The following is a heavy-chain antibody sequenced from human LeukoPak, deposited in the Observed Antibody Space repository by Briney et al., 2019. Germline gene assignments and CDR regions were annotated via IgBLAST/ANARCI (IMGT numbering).Heavy chain of an antibody. V-gene: IGHV1-24*01. CDR2: FDPEDGET. Sequence: ASVKVSCKVSGYTLTELSMHWVRQAPGKGLEWMGGFDPEDGETIYAQKFQGRVTMTEDTSTDTAYMELSSLRSEDTAVYYCATELREWLPQGAYYYGMDVWGQGTTVTVSS. D-gene: IGHD3-16*01. CDR1: GYTLTELS. J-gene: IGHJ6*02. CDR3: ATELREWLPQGAYYYGMDV.